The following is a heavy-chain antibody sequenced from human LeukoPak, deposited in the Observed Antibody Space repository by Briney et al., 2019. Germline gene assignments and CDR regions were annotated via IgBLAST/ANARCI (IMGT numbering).Heavy chain of an antibody. CDR1: GGSLSSGDYY. V-gene: IGHV4-30-4*08. CDR3: ARGEDGYNYRLIDY. J-gene: IGHJ4*02. Sequence: SETLSLTCTVSGGSLSSGDYYWSWIRQPPGKGLEWIGYIYYSGSTYYNPSLKSRVTISVDTSKNQFSLKLSSVTAADTAVYYCARGEDGYNYRLIDYWGQGTLVTVSS. CDR2: IYYSGST. D-gene: IGHD5-24*01.